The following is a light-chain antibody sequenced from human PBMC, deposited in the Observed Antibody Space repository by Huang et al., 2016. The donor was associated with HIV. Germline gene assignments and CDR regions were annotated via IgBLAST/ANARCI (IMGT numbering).Light chain of an antibody. J-gene: IGKJ4*01. Sequence: DIQMTQSPSSLSASVGDRVTITCRASQGLSNSLAWYQQKPGKVPRLLIYAASTLQSGVPYRFSGSRSGRDFSLTIGSLQPEDVATYYCQKYDSAPLTFGGGTKVEI. CDR1: QGLSNS. CDR2: AAS. V-gene: IGKV1-27*01. CDR3: QKYDSAPLT.